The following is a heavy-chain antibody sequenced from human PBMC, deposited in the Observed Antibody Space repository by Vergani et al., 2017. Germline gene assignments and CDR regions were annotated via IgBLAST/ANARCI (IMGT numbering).Heavy chain of an antibody. J-gene: IGHJ5*02. V-gene: IGHV1-69*01. Sequence: QVQLVQSGAEVKKPGSSVKVSCKASGGTFSSYAISWVRQAPGQGLEWMGGIIPIFGTANYAQKFQGRVTITADESTSTAYMELSSLRSEDTAVYYCARAPGDKYSSSWYANQFDPWGQGTLVTVSS. CDR3: ARAPGDKYSSSWYANQFDP. CDR2: IIPIFGTA. D-gene: IGHD6-13*01. CDR1: GGTFSSYA.